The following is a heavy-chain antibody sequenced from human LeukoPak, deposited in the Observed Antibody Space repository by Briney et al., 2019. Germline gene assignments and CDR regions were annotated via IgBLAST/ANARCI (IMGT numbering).Heavy chain of an antibody. CDR2: IYYSGST. CDR1: GASISSTTYY. Sequence: SETLSLTCSVSGASISSTTYYWGWVRQPPGKGLEWIGSIYYSGSTYYNPSLKSRVTISVDTSKNQFSLRLTSVTAADTAVYYCARVRLRGAFDIWGQGTMVTVSS. D-gene: IGHD3-3*01. J-gene: IGHJ3*02. V-gene: IGHV4-39*07. CDR3: ARVRLRGAFDI.